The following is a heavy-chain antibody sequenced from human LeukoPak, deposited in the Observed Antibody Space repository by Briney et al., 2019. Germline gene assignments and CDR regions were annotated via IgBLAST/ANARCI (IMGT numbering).Heavy chain of an antibody. CDR3: ARDGCSSTSCPVNYYYYYYGMDV. V-gene: IGHV3-33*01. CDR2: IWYDGSNK. Sequence: GRSLRLSCAASGFTFSSYGMHWVRQAPGKGLEWVAVIWYDGSNKYYADSVKGRFTISRDNSKNTLYLQMNSLRAEDTAVYYCARDGCSSTSCPVNYYYYYYGMDVWGRGTTVTVSS. CDR1: GFTFSSYG. D-gene: IGHD2-2*01. J-gene: IGHJ6*02.